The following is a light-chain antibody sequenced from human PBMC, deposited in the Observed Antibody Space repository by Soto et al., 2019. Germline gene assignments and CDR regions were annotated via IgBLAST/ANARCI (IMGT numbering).Light chain of an antibody. CDR2: GNS. CDR1: SSNIGAGYD. CDR3: QSYDSSLSGYVV. V-gene: IGLV1-40*01. J-gene: IGLJ2*01. Sequence: QSVLTQPPSVSGAPGQRVTISCTGSSSNIGAGYDVHWYQQLPGTAPKLLIYGNSNRPSGVPDRFSGSKSGTSASLAITGLQAEDEADYYCQSYDSSLSGYVVFGGVTTHTVL.